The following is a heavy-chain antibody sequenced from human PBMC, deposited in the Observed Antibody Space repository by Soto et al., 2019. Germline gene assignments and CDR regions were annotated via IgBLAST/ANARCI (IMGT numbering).Heavy chain of an antibody. Sequence: PSETLSLTCTVSGGSISSYYWSWIRQPPGKGLEWIGYIYYSGSTNYNPSLKSRVTISVDTSKNQFSLKLSSVTAADTAVYCCARHGTYNWCDPWGQGILVTSPQ. CDR3: ARHGTYNWCDP. J-gene: IGHJ5*02. D-gene: IGHD1-7*01. CDR1: GGSISSYY. CDR2: IYYSGST. V-gene: IGHV4-59*08.